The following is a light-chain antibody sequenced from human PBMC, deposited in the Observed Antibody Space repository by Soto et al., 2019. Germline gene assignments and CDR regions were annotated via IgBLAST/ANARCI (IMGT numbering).Light chain of an antibody. V-gene: IGLV4-60*03. Sequence: QSVLTQSSSASASLGSSVKLTCTLSSGHSSYIIAWHQQQPGKAPRYLMKLEGSGSYNKGSGVPDRFSGSSSGTDRYLTISILQSEDEADYYCETWGSNTRVFGTGTKLTVL. J-gene: IGLJ1*01. CDR2: LEGSGSY. CDR3: ETWGSNTRV. CDR1: SGHSSYI.